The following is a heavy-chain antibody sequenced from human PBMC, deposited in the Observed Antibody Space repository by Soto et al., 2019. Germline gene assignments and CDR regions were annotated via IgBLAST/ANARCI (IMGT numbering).Heavy chain of an antibody. V-gene: IGHV4-59*01. CDR2: IYYLGST. D-gene: IGHD3-10*01. Sequence: SETLSLTCSVSGGSMSEYFGSWIRPSPGKGLEWIGYIYYLGSTDYNPSLKSRVTISVDTSKRQFSLRLTSVTAADTAVYYCARDGYDGSGSPYPAYWGPGTQVTVSS. CDR1: GGSMSEYF. J-gene: IGHJ4*02. CDR3: ARDGYDGSGSPYPAY.